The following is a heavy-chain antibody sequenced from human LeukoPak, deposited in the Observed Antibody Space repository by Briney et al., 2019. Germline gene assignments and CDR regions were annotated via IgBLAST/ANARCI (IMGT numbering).Heavy chain of an antibody. Sequence: GGSLRLSCAASGFTFSNAWMSWVRQAPGKGLEWVGRIKSKTDGGVTDYAAPVKGRFTISRDDSKNTLYLQINSLKIEDTAMYYCYTSITDYWGQGTLVTVSS. CDR2: IKSKTDGGVT. D-gene: IGHD2-21*01. J-gene: IGHJ4*02. V-gene: IGHV3-15*01. CDR3: YTSITDY. CDR1: GFTFSNAW.